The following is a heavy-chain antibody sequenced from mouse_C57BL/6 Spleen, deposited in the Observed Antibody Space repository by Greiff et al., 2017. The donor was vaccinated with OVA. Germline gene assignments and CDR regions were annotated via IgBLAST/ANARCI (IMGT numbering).Heavy chain of an antibody. CDR3: ARPFITTVWYFDV. CDR2: IDPSDSYT. D-gene: IGHD1-1*01. J-gene: IGHJ1*03. V-gene: IGHV1-59*01. Sequence: QVQLQQPGAELVRPGTSVKLSCKASGYTFTSYWMHWVKQRPGQGLEWIGVIDPSDSYTNYNQKFKGKATLTVDTSSSTAYMQLSSLTSEDFAVYYCARPFITTVWYFDVWGTGTTVTVSS. CDR1: GYTFTSYW.